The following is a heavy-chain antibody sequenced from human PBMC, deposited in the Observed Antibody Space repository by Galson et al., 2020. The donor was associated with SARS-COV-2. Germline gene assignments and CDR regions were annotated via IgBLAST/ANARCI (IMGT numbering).Heavy chain of an antibody. CDR3: AGWAGMMSSGKYFDL. Sequence: SKTLSLTWTVYTDSINNFRWTWIRQPQGEGLEWIGAIHSSGRTNYNPPLKSRVTMSLDTSMNHISLKMRSVTVADTAVFYCAGWAGMMSSGKYFDLWGRGTLVTVSS. J-gene: IGHJ2*01. CDR1: TDSINNFR. CDR2: IHSSGRT. V-gene: IGHV4-59*08. D-gene: IGHD1-26*01.